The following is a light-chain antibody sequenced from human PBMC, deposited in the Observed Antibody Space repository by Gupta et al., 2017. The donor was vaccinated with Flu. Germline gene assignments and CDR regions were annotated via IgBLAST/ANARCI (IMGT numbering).Light chain of an antibody. V-gene: IGKV3-11*01. J-gene: IGKJ3*01. CDR1: QSISKY. CDR2: DAS. CDR3: QHRNKSLT. Sequence: EIVLTQSPATLSLSPGERATLSCRASQSISKYLVWYQQKPGQAPRLLIYDASNRATGSPDRFSGSGSATDFTLTSSSREDEDFAVYYLQHRNKSLTFGHGTKVDIK.